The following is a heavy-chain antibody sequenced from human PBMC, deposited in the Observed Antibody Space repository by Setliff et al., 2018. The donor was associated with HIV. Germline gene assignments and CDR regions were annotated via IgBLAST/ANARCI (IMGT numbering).Heavy chain of an antibody. CDR1: GYSIRGGFY. Sequence: SETLSLTCTVSGYSIRGGFYWGWIRQPPGKGLEWIGEINHSGSTNYNPSLKSRVTISVDTSKNQFSLKLSSVTAADTAVYYCARRGSGFFHYYYYMDVWGKGTTVTVSS. D-gene: IGHD3-10*01. J-gene: IGHJ6*03. V-gene: IGHV4-38-2*02. CDR2: INHSGST. CDR3: ARRGSGFFHYYYYMDV.